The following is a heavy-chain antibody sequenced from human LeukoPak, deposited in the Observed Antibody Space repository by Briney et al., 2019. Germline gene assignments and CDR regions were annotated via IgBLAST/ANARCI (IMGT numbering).Heavy chain of an antibody. CDR1: GFTFNYYS. CDR2: ISSSSNTI. Sequence: PGGSLRLSCAASGFTFNYYSMNWVRQAPGKGLEWVSYISSSSNTIFYADSVMGRFTISRDNAQNSLYLQMNSLRAEDTAAYYCAKVQPVDAFDIWGQGTMVTVSS. D-gene: IGHD1-1*01. V-gene: IGHV3-48*01. J-gene: IGHJ3*02. CDR3: AKVQPVDAFDI.